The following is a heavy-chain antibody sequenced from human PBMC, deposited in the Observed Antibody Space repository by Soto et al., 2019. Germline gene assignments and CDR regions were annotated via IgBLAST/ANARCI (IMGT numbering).Heavy chain of an antibody. CDR2: INPSGGST. Sequence: QVQLVQSGAEVRKPGASVKVSCKASGYTFTSHYIHWVRQAPRQGLEWMGVINPSGGSTSYADKFQGRVTMTMDTSTSTVYMDLSSLRSGDTALYYCARDQVPNASRLGDAFDIWGQGTMVTVSS. D-gene: IGHD6-6*01. J-gene: IGHJ3*02. V-gene: IGHV1-46*01. CDR1: GYTFTSHY. CDR3: ARDQVPNASRLGDAFDI.